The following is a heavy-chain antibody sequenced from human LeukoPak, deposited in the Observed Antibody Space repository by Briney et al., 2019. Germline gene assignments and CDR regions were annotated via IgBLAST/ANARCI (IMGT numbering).Heavy chain of an antibody. CDR3: AREHVVATATCMDV. CDR2: IKQDGSEK. CDR1: GFTFSSYW. Sequence: PGGSLRLSCAASGFTFSSYWMSWVRQAPGKGLEWVANIKQDGSEKYYVDSVKGRFTISRDNAKNSLYLQMNSLRAEDTAVYYCAREHVVATATCMDVWGKGATVTVSS. V-gene: IGHV3-7*03. D-gene: IGHD2-21*02. J-gene: IGHJ6*04.